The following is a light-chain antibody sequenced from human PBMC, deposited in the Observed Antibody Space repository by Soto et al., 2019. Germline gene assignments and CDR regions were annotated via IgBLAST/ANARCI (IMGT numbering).Light chain of an antibody. V-gene: IGKV1-17*03. CDR3: LRHDLYPWT. J-gene: IGKJ1*01. CDR1: QGISNY. CDR2: AAS. Sequence: DIQMTQSPSAMSASVGDRVNITCRASQGISNYLAWFQLKPGKVPKRLMYAASTLQSGVPSRFSGSGSGTEFTLTSSSLQPEDFATYYCLRHDLYPWTFGQGTKVEFK.